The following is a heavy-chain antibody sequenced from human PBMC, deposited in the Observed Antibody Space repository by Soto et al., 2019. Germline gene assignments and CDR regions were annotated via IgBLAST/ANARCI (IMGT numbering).Heavy chain of an antibody. J-gene: IGHJ5*02. V-gene: IGHV1-69*13. CDR2: IIPIFGTA. CDR1: GGTFSSYA. D-gene: IGHD6-13*01. Sequence: ASVKVSCKASGGTFSSYAISWVRQAPGQGLEWMGGIIPIFGTANYAQKFQGRVTITADESTSTAYMELRSLRSDDTAVYYCARDYGSSWSNWFDPWGQGTLVTVST. CDR3: ARDYGSSWSNWFDP.